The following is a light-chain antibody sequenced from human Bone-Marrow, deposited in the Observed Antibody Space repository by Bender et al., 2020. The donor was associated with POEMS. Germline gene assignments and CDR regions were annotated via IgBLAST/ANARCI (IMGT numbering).Light chain of an antibody. CDR1: SSNIGAGYD. CDR2: GNT. Sequence: QSVLTQPPSVSGAPGQRVTISCTGSSSNIGAGYDVHWYQQYPGTAPKLLIYGNTNRPSGVPDRFSGSKSGTSASLAIIGLQAEDEADYYCQVWESYIEHYVIFGGGTKLTVL. CDR3: QVWESYIEHYVI. V-gene: IGLV1-40*01. J-gene: IGLJ2*01.